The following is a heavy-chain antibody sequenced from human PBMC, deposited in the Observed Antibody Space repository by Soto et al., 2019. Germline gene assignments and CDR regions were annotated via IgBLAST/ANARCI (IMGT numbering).Heavy chain of an antibody. CDR3: ASYQQSYAFDI. J-gene: IGHJ3*02. Sequence: SETLSLTCTVSGGSITSGAYYWSWIRQHPGKGLEWIGYIFYSGSTYYNPSLKSRVTITVDTSKNQFSLKLSSVTAADTAVYYCASYQQSYAFDIWGQGTMVTVSS. V-gene: IGHV4-31*03. CDR2: IFYSGST. CDR1: GGSITSGAYY. D-gene: IGHD2-2*01.